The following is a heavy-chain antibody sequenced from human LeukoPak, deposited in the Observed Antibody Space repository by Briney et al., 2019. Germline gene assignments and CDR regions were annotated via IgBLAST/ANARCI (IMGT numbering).Heavy chain of an antibody. CDR3: AREDWNQGGYYYGMDV. CDR1: GFTFSSYE. D-gene: IGHD1-1*01. J-gene: IGHJ6*02. CDR2: ISSSGSTI. V-gene: IGHV3-48*03. Sequence: GGSLRLSCAASGFTFSSYEMNWVRQAPGKGLEWVSYISSSGSTIYYADSVKGRFTISRDNAKNSLYLQMNSLRAEDTAVCYCAREDWNQGGYYYGMDVWGQGTTVTVSS.